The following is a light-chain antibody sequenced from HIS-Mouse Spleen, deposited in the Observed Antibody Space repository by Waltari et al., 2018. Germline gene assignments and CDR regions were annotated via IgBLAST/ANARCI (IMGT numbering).Light chain of an antibody. CDR3: CSYAGSYTVV. CDR1: SSDVGGYNY. CDR2: DVS. J-gene: IGLJ2*01. V-gene: IGLV2-11*01. Sequence: QSALTQPRSVSGSPGQSVTISCTGTSSDVGGYNYVSWYQQHPGKAPKLLFYDVSRRPSGVPDRFSGSKSGNTASLTISRLQAEDEADYYCCSYAGSYTVVFGGGPKLTVL.